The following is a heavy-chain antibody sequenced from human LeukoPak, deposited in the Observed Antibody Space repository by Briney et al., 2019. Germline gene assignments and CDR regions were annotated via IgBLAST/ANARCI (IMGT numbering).Heavy chain of an antibody. CDR2: INQSKYT. CDR1: AVTFSGNY. Sequence: PSETLTLTCGVPAVTFSGNYWSWIRQSPGKGLEWIAEINQSKYTTYNPSLKSRVTISADESVNQLSLRVTSVTATDTAIYHCARFRCSPGDDSCYNYWGRGTLVTVSS. D-gene: IGHD2-21*01. V-gene: IGHV4-34*01. J-gene: IGHJ4*02. CDR3: ARFRCSPGDDSCYNY.